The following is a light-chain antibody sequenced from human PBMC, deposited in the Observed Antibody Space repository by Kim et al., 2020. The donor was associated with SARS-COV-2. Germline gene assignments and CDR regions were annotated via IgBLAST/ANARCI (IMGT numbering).Light chain of an antibody. CDR2: DVS. CDR1: SSDVGGYDY. CDR3: SSYTSSSIYV. J-gene: IGLJ1*01. Sequence: GRSITISGTGTSSDVGGYDYVSWYQQHPGKAPKLMICDVSNRPSGVSNRFSGSKSGNTASLTISGLQAEDEADYYCSSYTSSSIYVFGTGTKVTVL. V-gene: IGLV2-14*03.